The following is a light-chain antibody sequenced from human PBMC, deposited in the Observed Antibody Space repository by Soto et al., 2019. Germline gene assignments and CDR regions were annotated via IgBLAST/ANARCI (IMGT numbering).Light chain of an antibody. V-gene: IGLV1-40*01. CDR1: SSNIGTPYD. CDR2: GNS. CDR3: QSYDSSLSGYVI. Sequence: QAVVTQPPSVSGAPGQRVTISCTGSSSNIGTPYDVHWYQQLPGTAPKLLIYGNSNRPSGVPDRFSGSKSGTSASLAITGLQAEDEADYYCQSYDSSLSGYVIFGGGTKVTV. J-gene: IGLJ2*01.